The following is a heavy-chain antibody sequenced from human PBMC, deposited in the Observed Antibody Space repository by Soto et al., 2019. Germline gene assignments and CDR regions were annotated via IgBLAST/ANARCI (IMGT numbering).Heavy chain of an antibody. CDR1: GFTFSRYS. CDR3: AREETAWPLAYGLDV. D-gene: IGHD2-21*02. V-gene: IGHV3-21*01. J-gene: IGHJ6*02. Sequence: GGSLRLSCAGSGFTFSRYSMNWVRQAPGKGLEWVASIGTRGDIYYAESVKGRLTISRDNAKNPLSPEMDSLRVEDTGVYYCAREETAWPLAYGLDVWGQGTTVTVSS. CDR2: IGTRGDI.